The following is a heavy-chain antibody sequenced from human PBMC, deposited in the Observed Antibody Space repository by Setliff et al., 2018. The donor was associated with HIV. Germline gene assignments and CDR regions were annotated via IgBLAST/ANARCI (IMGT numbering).Heavy chain of an antibody. D-gene: IGHD3-10*01. Sequence: ASVKVSCKASGYSFTFYGLHWVRQAPGQGLEGMGWVSVYNGNTKYAENFQDRLTLTTDASTGTGFMELRGLRSDDTAVYYCATPGVGAGAFDIWGRGTMVTVSS. CDR2: VSVYNGNT. CDR3: ATPGVGAGAFDI. CDR1: GYSFTFYG. J-gene: IGHJ3*02. V-gene: IGHV1-18*04.